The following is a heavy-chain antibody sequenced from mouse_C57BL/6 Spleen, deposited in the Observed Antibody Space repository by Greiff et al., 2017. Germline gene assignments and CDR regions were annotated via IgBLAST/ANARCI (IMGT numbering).Heavy chain of an antibody. V-gene: IGHV14-4*01. Sequence: EVQLQQSGAELVRPGASVKLSCTASGFNIKDDYMHWVKQRPEQGLEWIGWIDPENGDTEYASKFQGKATITADTSSNTAYLQLSSLTSEDTAVYYCTTDYGSSQAWFAYWGQGTLVTVSA. J-gene: IGHJ3*01. D-gene: IGHD1-1*01. CDR2: IDPENGDT. CDR1: GFNIKDDY. CDR3: TTDYGSSQAWFAY.